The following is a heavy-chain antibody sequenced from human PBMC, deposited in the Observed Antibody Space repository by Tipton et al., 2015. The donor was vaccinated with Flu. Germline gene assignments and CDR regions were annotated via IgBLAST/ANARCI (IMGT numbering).Heavy chain of an antibody. J-gene: IGHJ6*03. D-gene: IGHD2-21*01. CDR1: GGSISSSSHY. CDR2: IYYSGST. CDR3: ATRPDCGGDCYSSYYYMDV. V-gene: IGHV4-39*01. Sequence: LRLSCTVSGGSISSSSHYWGWIRQPPGKGLEWIGSIYYSGSTYYNPSLKSRVTMSVDTSKNQFSLMLSSVTAADTAVYYCATRPDCGGDCYSSYYYMDVWGKGTTVTVSS.